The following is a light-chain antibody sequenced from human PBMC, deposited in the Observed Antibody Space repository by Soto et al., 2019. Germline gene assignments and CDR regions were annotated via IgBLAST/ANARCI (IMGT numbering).Light chain of an antibody. Sequence: AIQMTQSPSSLSASVGDRVTISCRASQGIRNDLAWYQQKPGKAPKLLIFAASNLQSGVPSRFSGSGSGTDFTLTISRLEPEDFAVYYCQQYDTSSVTFGQGTRLEI. V-gene: IGKV1-6*01. CDR1: QGIRND. CDR3: QQYDTSSVT. J-gene: IGKJ5*01. CDR2: AAS.